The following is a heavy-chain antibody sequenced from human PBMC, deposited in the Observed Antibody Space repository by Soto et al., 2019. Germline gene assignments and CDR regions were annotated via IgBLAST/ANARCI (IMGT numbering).Heavy chain of an antibody. CDR3: ARIRGHSDYEMNYYYYCGMDV. CDR1: GGTFSSYA. J-gene: IGHJ6*02. CDR2: IIPIFGTA. D-gene: IGHD5-12*01. V-gene: IGHV1-69*13. Sequence: SVKVSCKASGGTFSSYAISWVRQAPGQGLEWMGGIIPIFGTANYAQKFQGRVTITADESTSTAYMELSSLRSEDTAVYYCARIRGHSDYEMNYYYYCGMDVWGQGTTVTVSS.